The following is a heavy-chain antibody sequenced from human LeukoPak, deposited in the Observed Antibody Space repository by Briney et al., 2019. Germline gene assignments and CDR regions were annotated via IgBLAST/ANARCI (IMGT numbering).Heavy chain of an antibody. CDR3: GRHAYGGSPPLS. D-gene: IGHD3-10*01. CDR1: GFTVRDSY. Sequence: GGSLRLSCAASGFTVRDSYMSWVRQAPGKRLEWLAFIYVSGTTFYAASVKGRFTISRDNSKNTVYPQMNNLRAEDTALYYCGRHAYGGSPPLSWGQGALVTVSS. J-gene: IGHJ4*02. CDR2: IYVSGTT. V-gene: IGHV3-66*04.